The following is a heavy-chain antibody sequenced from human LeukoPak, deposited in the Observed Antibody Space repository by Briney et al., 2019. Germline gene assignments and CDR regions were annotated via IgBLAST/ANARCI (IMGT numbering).Heavy chain of an antibody. CDR1: GYTFTSYG. CDR3: ARGLAPRKWNSLLRFLTRGEPEMYYFDY. J-gene: IGHJ4*02. CDR2: ISAYNGNT. D-gene: IGHD3-3*01. Sequence: GASVKVSCKASGYTFTSYGISWVRQAPGQGLEWMGWISAYNGNTNYAQKLQGRVTMTTDTSTSTAYMELRSLRSDDTAVYYCARGLAPRKWNSLLRFLTRGEPEMYYFDYWGQGTLVTVSS. V-gene: IGHV1-18*01.